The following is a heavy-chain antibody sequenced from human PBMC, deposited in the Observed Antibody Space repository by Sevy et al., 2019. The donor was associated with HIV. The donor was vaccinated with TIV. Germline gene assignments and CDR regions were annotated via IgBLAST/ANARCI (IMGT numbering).Heavy chain of an antibody. J-gene: IGHJ4*02. CDR1: GGSISGHY. D-gene: IGHD3-22*01. CDR2: IYDSGSS. V-gene: IGHV4-59*11. Sequence: PETLSLTCAISGGSISGHYWGWIRQPPGKGLEWIAYIYDSGSSNYNPSLSGRVTISVDTSKNQFSLRLSSVTAADTAVYYCARGGALTYYDTTGFQNYFDSWGPGTLVTVSS. CDR3: ARGGALTYYDTTGFQNYFDS.